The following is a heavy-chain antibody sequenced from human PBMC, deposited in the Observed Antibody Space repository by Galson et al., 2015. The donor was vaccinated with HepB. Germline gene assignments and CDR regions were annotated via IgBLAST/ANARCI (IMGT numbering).Heavy chain of an antibody. D-gene: IGHD6-19*01. Sequence: CAISGDSVSSNSAAWNWIRQSPSRGLEWLGRTYYRSKWYNDYAVSVKSRITINPDTSKNQFSLQLNSVTPEDTAVYYCARGSSGWSNHYYYYGMDVWGQGTTVTVSS. V-gene: IGHV6-1*01. CDR1: GDSVSSNSAA. CDR3: ARGSSGWSNHYYYYGMDV. J-gene: IGHJ6*02. CDR2: TYYRSKWYN.